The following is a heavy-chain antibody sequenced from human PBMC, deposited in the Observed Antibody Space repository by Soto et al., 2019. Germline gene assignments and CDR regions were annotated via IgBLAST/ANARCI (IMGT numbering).Heavy chain of an antibody. V-gene: IGHV4-38-2*02. CDR1: GYSISSGYY. Sequence: SETLSLTCAVSGYSISSGYYWGWIRQPPGKGLEWIGSIYHSGSTYYNPSLKSRVTISVDTSKNQFSLKLSSVTAADTAVYYCAREGYADLGYFDYWGQGTLVTVSS. D-gene: IGHD5-12*01. CDR2: IYHSGST. J-gene: IGHJ4*02. CDR3: AREGYADLGYFDY.